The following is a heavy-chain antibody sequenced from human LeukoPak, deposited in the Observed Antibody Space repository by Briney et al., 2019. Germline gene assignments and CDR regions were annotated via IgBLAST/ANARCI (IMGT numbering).Heavy chain of an antibody. V-gene: IGHV1-2*06. D-gene: IGHD3-10*01. CDR1: GYTFTGYY. CDR3: ARDIRRLLWFGELLSDAFDI. Sequence: GASVKVSCKASGYTFTGYYMHWVRQAPGQGLEWMGRINPNSGGTNYAQKFQGRVTMTRDTSISTAYMELSRLRSDDTAVYYCARDIRRLLWFGELLSDAFDIWGQGTMVTVSS. CDR2: INPNSGGT. J-gene: IGHJ3*02.